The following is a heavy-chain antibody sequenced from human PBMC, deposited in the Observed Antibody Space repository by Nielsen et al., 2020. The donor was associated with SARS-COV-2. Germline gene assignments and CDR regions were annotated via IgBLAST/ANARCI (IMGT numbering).Heavy chain of an antibody. CDR2: ISWNSGSI. CDR1: GFTFDDYA. CDR3: ARAQGGSYFDAFDI. D-gene: IGHD1-26*01. Sequence: GGSLRLSCAASGFTFDDYAMHWVRQAPGKGLEWVSGISWNSGSIGYADSVKGRFTISRDNSKNTLYLQMNSLRAEDTAVYYCARAQGGSYFDAFDIWGQGTMVTVSS. V-gene: IGHV3-9*01. J-gene: IGHJ3*02.